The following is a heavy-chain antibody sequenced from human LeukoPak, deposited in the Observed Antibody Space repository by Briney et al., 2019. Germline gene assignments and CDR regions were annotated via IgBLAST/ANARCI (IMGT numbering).Heavy chain of an antibody. V-gene: IGHV3-30*04. Sequence: GKSLRLSCAASGFTFSNFAMHWVRQAPGKGLEWVAVISYDGTNKYYADSVKGRFIISRDNSKNTLYLQKNSLKAEDTAVYYCVRNLDGGHNDGLDIWGQGTMVTVSS. CDR1: GFTFSNFA. D-gene: IGHD2-15*01. J-gene: IGHJ3*02. CDR2: ISYDGTNK. CDR3: VRNLDGGHNDGLDI.